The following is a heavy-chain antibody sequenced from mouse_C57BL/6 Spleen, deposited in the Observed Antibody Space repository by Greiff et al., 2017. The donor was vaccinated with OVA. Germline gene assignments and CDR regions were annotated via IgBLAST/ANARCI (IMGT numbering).Heavy chain of an antibody. Sequence: DVKLVESGGGLVQPGGSLSLSCAASGFTFTDYYMSWVRQPPGKALEWLGFIRNKANGYTTEYSASVKGRFTISRDNSQSILYLQMNALRAEDSATYYCARYNFGLPLDYWGQGTTLTVSS. J-gene: IGHJ2*01. CDR3: ARYNFGLPLDY. CDR1: GFTFTDYY. CDR2: IRNKANGYTT. V-gene: IGHV7-3*01.